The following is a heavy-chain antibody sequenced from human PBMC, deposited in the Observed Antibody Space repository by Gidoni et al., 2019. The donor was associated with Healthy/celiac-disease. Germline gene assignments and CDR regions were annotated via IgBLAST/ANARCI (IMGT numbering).Heavy chain of an antibody. V-gene: IGHV3-23*01. CDR2: ISGSGGST. D-gene: IGHD2-2*01. CDR1: GFTFSSYA. CDR3: AKAGDIVVVPAAADFDY. Sequence: EVQLLESGGGLVQPGGSLRLSFAASGFTFSSYAMSWVRQAPGTGLEWVSAISGSGGSTYYADSVKGRFTISRDNSKNTLYLQMNSLRAEDTAVYYCAKAGDIVVVPAAADFDYWGQGTLVTVSS. J-gene: IGHJ4*02.